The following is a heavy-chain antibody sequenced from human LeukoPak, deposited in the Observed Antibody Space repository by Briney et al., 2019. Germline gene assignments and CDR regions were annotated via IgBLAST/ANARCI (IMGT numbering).Heavy chain of an antibody. Sequence: GASVKLSCKASGYTFTSYYMHWVRQAPGQGLEWMGIINPSGGSTSYAQKFKGRVTMTRDMSTSTVYMELSSLRSEDTAVYYCARFKGIAVAGTSHYYYYYMDVWGKGTTVTVSS. J-gene: IGHJ6*03. CDR1: GYTFTSYY. V-gene: IGHV1-46*01. CDR3: ARFKGIAVAGTSHYYYYYMDV. CDR2: INPSGGST. D-gene: IGHD6-19*01.